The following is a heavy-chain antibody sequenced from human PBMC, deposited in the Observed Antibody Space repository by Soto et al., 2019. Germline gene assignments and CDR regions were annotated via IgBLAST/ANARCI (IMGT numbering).Heavy chain of an antibody. J-gene: IGHJ4*02. CDR3: TRDDSGLGIDY. D-gene: IGHD1-26*01. V-gene: IGHV3-74*01. Sequence: AGGSLSLSCEASGFNFRDFWMHWVRQPPGKGPEWVSNIPSDGRDVSYADSVRGRFTISRDDARNTLYLQMSDLRVEDTAIYYCTRDDSGLGIDYWGQGTQVTVSS. CDR1: GFNFRDFW. CDR2: IPSDGRDV.